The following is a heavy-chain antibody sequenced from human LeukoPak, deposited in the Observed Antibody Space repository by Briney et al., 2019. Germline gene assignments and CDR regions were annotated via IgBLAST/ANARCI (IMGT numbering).Heavy chain of an antibody. CDR1: GCTFSSYA. V-gene: IGHV3-23*01. CDR3: AKDIFDSSGPLDY. D-gene: IGHD3-22*01. Sequence: GGSLRLSCAASGCTFSSYAMSWVRQAPGKGLEWVSAISGSGGSTYYADSVKGRFTISRDNSKNTLYLQMNSLRAEDTAVYYCAKDIFDSSGPLDYWGQGTLVTVSS. CDR2: ISGSGGST. J-gene: IGHJ4*02.